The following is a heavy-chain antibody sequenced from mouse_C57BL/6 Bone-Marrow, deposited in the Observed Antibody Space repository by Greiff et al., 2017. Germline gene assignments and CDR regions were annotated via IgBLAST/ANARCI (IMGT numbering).Heavy chain of an antibody. CDR3: TRDSTYWYFDV. D-gene: IGHD2-5*01. J-gene: IGHJ1*03. CDR1: GYTFTDYE. Sequence: VQLQQPGAELVRPGASVTLSCKASGYTFTDYEMHWVKQTPVHGLEWIGALDPATGGTAYNQKFKGKAILTADKSSSTAYMELRSLTSEDSAVYSCTRDSTYWYFDVWGTVTTVTVSS. V-gene: IGHV1-15*01. CDR2: LDPATGGT.